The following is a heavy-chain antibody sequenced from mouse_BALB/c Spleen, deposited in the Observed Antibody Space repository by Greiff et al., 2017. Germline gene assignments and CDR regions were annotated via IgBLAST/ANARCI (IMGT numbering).Heavy chain of an antibody. CDR3: ARKTTDGYYAMDY. CDR1: GFTFSSYA. CDR2: ISSGGSYT. D-gene: IGHD2-12*01. V-gene: IGHV5-9-4*01. J-gene: IGHJ4*01. Sequence: EVNLVESGGGLVKPGGSLKLSCAASGFTFSSYAMSWVRQSPEKRLEWVAEISSGGSYTYYPDTVTGRFTISRDNAKNTLYLEMSSLRSEDTAMYYCARKTTDGYYAMDYWGQGTSVTVSS.